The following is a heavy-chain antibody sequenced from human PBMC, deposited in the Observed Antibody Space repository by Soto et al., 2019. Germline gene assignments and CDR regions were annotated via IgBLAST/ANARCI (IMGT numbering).Heavy chain of an antibody. CDR2: IYYSGTT. J-gene: IGHJ4*02. V-gene: IGHV4-39*01. Sequence: QLQLQESGPRLVKPSETLSLTCTVSGGSITSSHYYWGWIRQPPGKGLEWIGTIYYSGTTSYHPSLNSLVTISADTSKNQFSLRLSSVTAADTAVYYCARHGPTWVAQVLYFDYWGQGALVTVSS. CDR3: ARHGPTWVAQVLYFDY. D-gene: IGHD7-27*01. CDR1: GGSITSSHYY.